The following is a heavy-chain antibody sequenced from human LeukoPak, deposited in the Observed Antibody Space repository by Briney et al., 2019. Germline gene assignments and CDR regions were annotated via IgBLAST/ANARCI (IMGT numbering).Heavy chain of an antibody. CDR3: ARDLGAFYWYFDL. CDR2: IYYSGST. Sequence: SETLSLTCTVSGGSISSYYWSWIRQPPGKGLEWIGYIYYSGSTNYNPSLKSRVTISVDTSKNQFSLKLSSVTAADTAVYYCARDLGAFYWYFDLWGRGTLVTVSS. D-gene: IGHD1-26*01. J-gene: IGHJ2*01. V-gene: IGHV4-59*12. CDR1: GGSISSYY.